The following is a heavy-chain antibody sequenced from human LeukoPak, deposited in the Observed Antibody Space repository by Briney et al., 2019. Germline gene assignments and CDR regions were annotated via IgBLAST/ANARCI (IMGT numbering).Heavy chain of an antibody. V-gene: IGHV4-4*02. J-gene: IGHJ5*02. CDR2: IYHSGST. Sequence: SETLSLTCGVSGGSVSTMNWWSWVRQPPGKGLEWIGEIYHSGSTNYNPSLKSRVTISVDKSKNQFSLKLSSVTAADTAVYYCARVYSSGTNWFDPWGQGTLVTVSS. CDR3: ARVYSSGTNWFDP. CDR1: GGSVSTMNW. D-gene: IGHD6-19*01.